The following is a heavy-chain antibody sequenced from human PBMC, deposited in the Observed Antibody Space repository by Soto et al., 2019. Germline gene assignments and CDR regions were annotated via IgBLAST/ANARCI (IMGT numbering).Heavy chain of an antibody. CDR1: GFTFSRYG. J-gene: IGHJ4*02. Sequence: QVQLVESGGGVVQPGRSLRLSCAASGFTFSRYGMHWVRQAPGKGLEWVAVIWYDGSNKYYVDSVKSRFSISRDNSKNALYLQMNSLRPEDTAVDYCARVGYYDSGGFDYWGQGTLVTVSS. CDR3: ARVGYYDSGGFDY. D-gene: IGHD3-22*01. CDR2: IWYDGSNK. V-gene: IGHV3-33*01.